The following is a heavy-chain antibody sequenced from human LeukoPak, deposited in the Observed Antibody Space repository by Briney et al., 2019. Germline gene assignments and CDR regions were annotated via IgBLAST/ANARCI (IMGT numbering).Heavy chain of an antibody. J-gene: IGHJ4*02. CDR2: INHSGST. V-gene: IGHV4-34*01. D-gene: IGHD1-26*01. CDR1: GGSFSGYY. Sequence: PSETLSLTCAVYGGSFSGYYWSWIRQPPGKELEWIGEINHSGSTNYNPSLKSRVTISVDTSKNQFSLKLSSVTAADTAVYYCARLGRAAIDYGGQGILVTVSS. CDR3: ARLGRAAIDY.